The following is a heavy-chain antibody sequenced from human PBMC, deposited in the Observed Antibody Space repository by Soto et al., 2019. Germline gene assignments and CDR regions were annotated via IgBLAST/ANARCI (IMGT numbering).Heavy chain of an antibody. V-gene: IGHV3-11*01. D-gene: IGHD2-15*01. J-gene: IGHJ5*02. CDR1: GFSFSDYY. Sequence: QVQLVESGGGLVKPGGSLRVSCAASGFSFSDYYMTWIRQAPGKGLEWVSYISGSGDNIHYADSVKVRFPISRDNAHKSLYLQMVSLRVEDTAVYYCARGACITCYYDDWFDTLGQGTLVTVSS. CDR2: ISGSGDNI. CDR3: ARGACITCYYDDWFDT.